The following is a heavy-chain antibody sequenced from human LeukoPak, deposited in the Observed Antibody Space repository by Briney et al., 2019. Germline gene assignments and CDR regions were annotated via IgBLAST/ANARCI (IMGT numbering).Heavy chain of an antibody. CDR1: GYSFTNYC. CDR3: GMSGDRVPLQDDVFDG. J-gene: IGHJ3*01. CDR2: IYPGDYGP. D-gene: IGHD1-26*01. Sequence: ESLKISRKVSGYSFTNYCIGLVRQMPGKGLEWMGIIYPGDYGPTYSQSIQGQVTISVDKSINTAYLQWSSMQASDTAMYYCGMSGDRVPLQDDVFDGWGQGTIVTVST. V-gene: IGHV5-51*01.